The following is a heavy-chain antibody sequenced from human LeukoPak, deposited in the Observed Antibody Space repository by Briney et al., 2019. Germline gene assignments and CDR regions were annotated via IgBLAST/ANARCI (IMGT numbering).Heavy chain of an antibody. Sequence: GGSLRLSCATSGFIFSSYNMNWVRQAPGKGLEWVSSISSSSSYIYYADSVKGRFTISRDNAKNTLYLQMNSLRAEDTAVYYCARVPYRIVGGHFDYWGQGTLVTVSS. J-gene: IGHJ4*02. CDR2: ISSSSSYI. CDR3: ARVPYRIVGGHFDY. V-gene: IGHV3-21*01. CDR1: GFIFSSYN. D-gene: IGHD1-26*01.